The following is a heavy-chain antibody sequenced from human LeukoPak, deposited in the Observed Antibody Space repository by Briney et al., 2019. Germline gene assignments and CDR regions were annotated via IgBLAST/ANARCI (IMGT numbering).Heavy chain of an antibody. V-gene: IGHV4-4*07. Sequence: SETLSLTCTVSGGSISSYYWSWIRQPAGKGLEWIGRIYASGSTNYNPSLKSRVTMSVDTSKNQFSLKLSSVTAADTAVYYCARDLKANYDFWSGPVTDAFDIWGQGTMVTVSS. J-gene: IGHJ3*02. CDR3: ARDLKANYDFWSGPVTDAFDI. CDR1: GGSISSYY. D-gene: IGHD3-3*01. CDR2: IYASGST.